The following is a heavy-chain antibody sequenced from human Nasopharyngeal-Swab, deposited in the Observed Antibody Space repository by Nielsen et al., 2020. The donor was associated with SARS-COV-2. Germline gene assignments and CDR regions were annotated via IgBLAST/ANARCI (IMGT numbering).Heavy chain of an antibody. CDR1: GFTFDDYA. Sequence: GGSLRLSCAASGFTFDDYAMHWVRQAPGKGLEWVSGITWNSGVGYTDSVKGRFTISRDNARNSLYLQMNSLRADDTALYYCTKGRADYSNPSFDNWGQGTLVTASS. V-gene: IGHV3-9*01. CDR3: TKGRADYSNPSFDN. CDR2: ITWNSGV. D-gene: IGHD4-11*01. J-gene: IGHJ4*02.